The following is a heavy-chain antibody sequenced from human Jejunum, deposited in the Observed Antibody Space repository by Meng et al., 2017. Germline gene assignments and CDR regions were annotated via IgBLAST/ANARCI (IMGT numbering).Heavy chain of an antibody. D-gene: IGHD2-2*01. J-gene: IGHJ6*02. CDR1: GYTFRTYH. CDR2: INPDGGST. V-gene: IGHV1-46*01. Sequence: ASVKVSCKASGYTFRTYHINWVRQAPGQGLEWMGVINPDGGSTDYAQGSQGRVTMTRDTSTSTVYMEVSSLRSEDTAVYYCARGLRCKSTSCYSYYYYSMDVWGQGTTVTVSS. CDR3: ARGLRCKSTSCYSYYYYSMDV.